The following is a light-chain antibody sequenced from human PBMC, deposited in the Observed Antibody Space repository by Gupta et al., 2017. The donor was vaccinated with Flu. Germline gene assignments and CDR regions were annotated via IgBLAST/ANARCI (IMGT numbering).Light chain of an antibody. CDR3: QQNNGCLALT. CDR1: QRVKNN. J-gene: IGKJ4*02. V-gene: IGKV3-15*01. CDR2: AAS. Sequence: ATLAVSSGDRVTLSCRASQRVKNNLAWYQQKPGQAPKLLIYAASTWQNGITGRFSGRGYEKDFTLTISSRQPEDFGAYYCQQNNGCLALTFGGGTKVEI.